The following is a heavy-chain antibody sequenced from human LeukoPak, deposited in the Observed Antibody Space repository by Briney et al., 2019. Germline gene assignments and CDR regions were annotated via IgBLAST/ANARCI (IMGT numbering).Heavy chain of an antibody. V-gene: IGHV1-46*01. CDR3: ARPDSLAEYFQH. CDR2: INPSGGST. J-gene: IGHJ1*01. D-gene: IGHD3-22*01. Sequence: ASVKVSCKASGYTFTSYYMHWVRQAPGQGLEWMGIINPSGGSTSYAQKFQGRVTMTRDMSTSTVYMELSSLRSEDTAVYYCARPDSLAEYFQHWARAPWSPSPQ. CDR1: GYTFTSYY.